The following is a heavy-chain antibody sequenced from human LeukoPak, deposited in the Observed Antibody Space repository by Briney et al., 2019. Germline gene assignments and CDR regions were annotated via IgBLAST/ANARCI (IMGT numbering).Heavy chain of an antibody. V-gene: IGHV4-34*01. J-gene: IGHJ3*02. Sequence: SETLSLTCAVYGGSFSGYYWSWIRQPPGKGLEWIGEINHSGSTNYNPSLKSRVTISVDTSKNQFSLKLSSVTAADTAVYYCATHDVGTARAFDIWGQGTMVTVSS. CDR2: INHSGST. CDR1: GGSFSGYY. CDR3: ATHDVGTARAFDI.